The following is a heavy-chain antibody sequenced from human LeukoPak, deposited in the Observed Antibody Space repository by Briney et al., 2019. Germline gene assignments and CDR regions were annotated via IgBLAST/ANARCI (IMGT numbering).Heavy chain of an antibody. V-gene: IGHV4-61*02. CDR3: ARGRGGLYRVTTSDYYYYYYMDV. CDR2: IYTSGST. D-gene: IGHD4-11*01. Sequence: SQTLSLTCTVSGGSISSGSYYWSWIRQPAGKGLEWIGRIYTSGSTNYNPSLKSRVTISVDTSKNPFSLKLSSVTAADTAVYYCARGRGGLYRVTTSDYYYYYYMDVWGKGTTVTVSS. CDR1: GGSISSGSYY. J-gene: IGHJ6*03.